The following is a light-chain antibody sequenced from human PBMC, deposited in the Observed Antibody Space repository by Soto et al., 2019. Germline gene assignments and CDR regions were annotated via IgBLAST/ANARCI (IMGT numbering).Light chain of an antibody. CDR1: QDISND. CDR3: LQDYNYPWT. J-gene: IGKJ1*01. CDR2: TAS. Sequence: AIQMTQSPTSLSASVGDSVTITCRASQDISNDLGWYQEKPGKAPKLLISTASSLLSGVPSRFSVSGSGTDFTLTISSLQPEDFATYYCLQDYNYPWTFGQGTNVEVK. V-gene: IGKV1-6*01.